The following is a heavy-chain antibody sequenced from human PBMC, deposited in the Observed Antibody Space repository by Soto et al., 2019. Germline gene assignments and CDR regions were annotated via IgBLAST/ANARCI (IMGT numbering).Heavy chain of an antibody. D-gene: IGHD6-19*01. CDR2: IIPIFGTA. CDR3: ARDQGLPGGAFDI. J-gene: IGHJ3*02. V-gene: IGHV1-69*13. Sequence: SVKVSCKASGGAFSSYAISWVRQAPGQGLEWMGGIIPIFGTANYAQKFQGRVTITADESTSTAYMEPSSLRSEDTAVYYCARDQGLPGGAFDIWGQGTMVTVSS. CDR1: GGAFSSYA.